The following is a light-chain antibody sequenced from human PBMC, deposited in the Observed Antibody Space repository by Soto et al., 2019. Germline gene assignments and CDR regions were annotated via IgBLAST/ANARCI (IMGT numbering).Light chain of an antibody. Sequence: EIVLTQSPGTLSLSPGERATLSCRASQSVSSSYLAWYQQKPGQAPRLLIYGASSRATGIPDRFSVSGSGTDFTLTISRLETEDCAVYYCQQYGSSHRTFGQGTKVEIK. CDR1: QSVSSSY. CDR2: GAS. V-gene: IGKV3-20*01. CDR3: QQYGSSHRT. J-gene: IGKJ1*01.